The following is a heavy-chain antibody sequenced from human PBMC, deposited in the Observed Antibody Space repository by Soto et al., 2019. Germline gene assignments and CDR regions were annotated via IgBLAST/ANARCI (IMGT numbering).Heavy chain of an antibody. Sequence: EVQLLESGGALVQSGGSLRLSCAASGFTFSNFAMSWVRQAPGKGLEWVSGISRSGENKDHADSVKARFTIPRDNSTNTLYLQKNSVRAEYTAVYYCRKGSDYVLKGTPFSKAQYCYYCMDVWGKGTTVTVSS. J-gene: IGHJ6*03. CDR3: RKGSDYVLKGTPFSKAQYCYYCMDV. CDR2: ISRSGENK. CDR1: GFTFSNFA. V-gene: IGHV3-23*01. D-gene: IGHD4-17*01.